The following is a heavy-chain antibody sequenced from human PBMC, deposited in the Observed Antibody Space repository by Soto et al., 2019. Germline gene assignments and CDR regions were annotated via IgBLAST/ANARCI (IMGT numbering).Heavy chain of an antibody. CDR2: LSGIGDNT. D-gene: IGHD3-10*01. J-gene: IGHJ4*02. CDR3: ARLLHYYGSGTYYNPPGEFDS. Sequence: GGSLRLSCAASGFTFSSYAMSWVRQAPGKGLEWVSGLSGIGDNTYYADSVKGRFTISRDSSKNTLYLQMNSLRAGDTAVYFCARLLHYYGSGTYYNPPGEFDSWGLGTQVTVSS. V-gene: IGHV3-23*01. CDR1: GFTFSSYA.